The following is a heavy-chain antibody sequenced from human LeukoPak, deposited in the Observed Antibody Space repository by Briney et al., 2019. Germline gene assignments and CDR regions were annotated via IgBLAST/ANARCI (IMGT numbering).Heavy chain of an antibody. D-gene: IGHD1-26*01. CDR2: INQDGSKR. CDR3: ARYGGSAVRAFDI. J-gene: IGHJ3*02. V-gene: IGHV3-7*05. CDR1: GSTFSSDW. Sequence: VASGCSLLPSSAASGSTFSSDWMSCVREAPGEGLEWVANINQDGSKRYSVDSVKGRFTISRDNAKNSLYLEMNSLRAEDTAVYYCARYGGSAVRAFDIWGQGTMVTVSS.